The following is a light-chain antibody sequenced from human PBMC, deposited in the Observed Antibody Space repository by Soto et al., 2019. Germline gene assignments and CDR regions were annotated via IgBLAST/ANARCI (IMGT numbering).Light chain of an antibody. CDR2: AAT. J-gene: IGKJ2*01. CDR1: QNVHSN. V-gene: IGKV3-15*01. CDR3: QQYNDWPVYT. Sequence: EIVMTQSPGTLSVSPGGRATLSCTASQNVHSNLAWYQHKPGQAPRLLIYAATTRATGVPARISGSGSGTDFTLTIYSLQSEDFAVYFCQQYNDWPVYTFGLGTKVEI.